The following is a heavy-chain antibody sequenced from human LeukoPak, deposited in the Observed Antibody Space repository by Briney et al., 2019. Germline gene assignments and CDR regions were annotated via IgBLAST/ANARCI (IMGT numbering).Heavy chain of an antibody. CDR3: ARTITMMHYFDY. J-gene: IGHJ4*02. CDR2: IWYDGSNK. V-gene: IGHV3-33*01. CDR1: GFTFSSYG. D-gene: IGHD3-22*01. Sequence: GGSLRLSCAASGFTFSSYGMHWVRQAPGKGLEWVAVIWYDGSNKYHADSVKGRFTISRDNSKNTLYLQMNSLRAEDTAVYYCARTITMMHYFDYWGQGTLVTVSS.